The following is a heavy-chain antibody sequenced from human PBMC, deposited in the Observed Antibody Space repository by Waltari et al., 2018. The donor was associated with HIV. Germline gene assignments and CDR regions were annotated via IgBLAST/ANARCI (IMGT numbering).Heavy chain of an antibody. V-gene: IGHV1-3*01. Sequence: QVQLVQSGAEVKKPGASVKVSCEASGYTFSTYAMHWVRQAPGQRLEWMGWINAGNGDTKYSQKFQGRVTITRDTAASTVYMELISLRSADTAVYYCARDVDRGRGNWFDPWGQGTLVTVSS. CDR3: ARDVDRGRGNWFDP. CDR2: INAGNGDT. D-gene: IGHD3-10*01. CDR1: GYTFSTYA. J-gene: IGHJ5*02.